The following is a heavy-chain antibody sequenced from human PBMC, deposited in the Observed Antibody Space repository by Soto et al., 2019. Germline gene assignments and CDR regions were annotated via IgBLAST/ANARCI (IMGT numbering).Heavy chain of an antibody. CDR1: GGTFSSYT. J-gene: IGHJ4*02. V-gene: IGHV1-69*02. CDR3: AREALDKEVVAASFDY. CDR2: IIPILGIA. Sequence: QVQLVQSGDEVKKPGSSVTVTCKASGGTFSSYTISWVRQAPGQGPEWMGRIIPILGIANYAQKFQGRVTITADKSTCTAYMELSSLRSEDTAVYYCAREALDKEVVAASFDYWGQGTLVTVSS. D-gene: IGHD2-15*01.